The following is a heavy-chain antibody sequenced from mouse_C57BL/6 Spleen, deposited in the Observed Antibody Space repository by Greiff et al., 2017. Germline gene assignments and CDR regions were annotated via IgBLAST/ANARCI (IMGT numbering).Heavy chain of an antibody. J-gene: IGHJ3*01. CDR2: IDPSDSET. D-gene: IGHD1-1*01. V-gene: IGHV1-52*01. Sequence: QVHVKQPGAELVRPGSSVKLSCKASGYTFTSYWMHWVKQRPIQGLEWIGNIDPSDSETHYNQKFKDKATLTVDKSSSTAYMQLSSLTSEDSAVYYCATDYYGSSLFAYWGQGTLVTVSA. CDR3: ATDYYGSSLFAY. CDR1: GYTFTSYW.